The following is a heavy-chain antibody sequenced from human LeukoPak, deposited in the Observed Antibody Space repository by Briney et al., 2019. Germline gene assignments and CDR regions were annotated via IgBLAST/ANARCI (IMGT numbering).Heavy chain of an antibody. Sequence: SETLSLTCTVSGDSISSYYWSWIRRPPGKGLEWIGYIYNSESTNYNPSLKSRVTISVDTSKNQFSLKLSSVTAADTAVYYCARDLRPGSTPFINTDFWSGYYNYNWFDPWGQGTLVTVSS. CDR1: GDSISSYY. J-gene: IGHJ5*02. CDR3: ARDLRPGSTPFINTDFWSGYYNYNWFDP. CDR2: IYNSEST. V-gene: IGHV4-4*08. D-gene: IGHD3-3*01.